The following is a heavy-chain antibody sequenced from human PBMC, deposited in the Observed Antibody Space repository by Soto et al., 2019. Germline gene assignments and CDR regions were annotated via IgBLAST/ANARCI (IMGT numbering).Heavy chain of an antibody. Sequence: QVQLQESGPGLVKPSETLSLTCTVSGDSISTYYWSWIRQPPGKGLEWMGYFHYSANTNYNPSLKRGITISVDTSKNQFSLKLTSVTAADTAVYYCAKTKEGGFDPWGQGILVTVSS. D-gene: IGHD3-16*01. CDR1: GDSISTYY. V-gene: IGHV4-59*01. CDR2: FHYSANT. J-gene: IGHJ5*02. CDR3: AKTKEGGFDP.